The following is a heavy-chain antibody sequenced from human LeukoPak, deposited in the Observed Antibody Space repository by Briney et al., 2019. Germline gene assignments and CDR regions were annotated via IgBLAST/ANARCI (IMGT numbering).Heavy chain of an antibody. J-gene: IGHJ6*02. CDR3: ARDSYGSGSYSHYYGMDV. Sequence: PGGSLRLSCAASGSTFSSYWMSWVRQAPGKGLEWVANIKQDGSEKYYVDSVKGRFTISRDNARNSLYLQMNSLRAEDTAVYYCARDSYGSGSYSHYYGMDVWGQGTTVTVSS. CDR2: IKQDGSEK. D-gene: IGHD3-10*01. CDR1: GSTFSSYW. V-gene: IGHV3-7*01.